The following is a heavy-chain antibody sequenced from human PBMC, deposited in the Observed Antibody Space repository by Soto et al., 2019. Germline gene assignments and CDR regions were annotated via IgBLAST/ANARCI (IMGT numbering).Heavy chain of an antibody. D-gene: IGHD3-10*01. CDR2: IYWTDDK. CDR3: AHRKSSYYGSENTYSYGMDV. CDR1: GFSLSTSGMG. J-gene: IGHJ6*02. V-gene: IGHV2-5*01. Sequence: QITLKESGPTLVKPTQTLTLTCTFSGFSLSTSGMGVAWIRQPPEKALEWLAVIYWTDDKRYSPSLKRRLTIPKDTSKNQVVLTMTDMDPVDTATYYCAHRKSSYYGSENTYSYGMDVWGQGTTVTVSS.